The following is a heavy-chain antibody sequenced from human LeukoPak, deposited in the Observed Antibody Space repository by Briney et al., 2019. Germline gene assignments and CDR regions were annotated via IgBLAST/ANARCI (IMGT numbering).Heavy chain of an antibody. V-gene: IGHV3-21*01. D-gene: IGHD6-19*01. Sequence: PGGSLRLSCAASGFTLKNYAMHWVRQAPGKGLEWVSSISSSSSYIYYADSVKGRFTISRDNAKNSLYLQMNSLRAEDTAVYYCARDLSRWLVQELFDYWGQGTLVTVSS. J-gene: IGHJ4*02. CDR1: GFTLKNYA. CDR2: ISSSSSYI. CDR3: ARDLSRWLVQELFDY.